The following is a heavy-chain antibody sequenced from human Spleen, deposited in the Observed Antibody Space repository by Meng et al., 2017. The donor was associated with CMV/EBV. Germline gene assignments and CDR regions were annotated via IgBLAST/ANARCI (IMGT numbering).Heavy chain of an antibody. Sequence: TDYYRHWVRQAPGKGLEWMGWIHPSSGGTNYAQKFQGRVTMTRDTSLKTAYMELSRLTSDDAAVYYGARYWDIVVLPAAPYNWFGPWGQGTLVTVSS. J-gene: IGHJ5*02. D-gene: IGHD2-2*01. CDR1: TDYY. CDR2: IHPSSGGT. CDR3: ARYWDIVVLPAAPYNWFGP. V-gene: IGHV1-2*02.